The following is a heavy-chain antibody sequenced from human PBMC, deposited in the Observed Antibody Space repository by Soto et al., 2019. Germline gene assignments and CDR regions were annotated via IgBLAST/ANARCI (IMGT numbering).Heavy chain of an antibody. CDR1: GFTFSSYA. D-gene: IGHD3-10*01. Sequence: LRLSCAASGFTFSSYAMSWVRQAPGKGLEWVSAISGSGGSTYYADSVKGRFTISRDNSKNTLYLQMNSLRAEDTAVYYCAKRRSYYGSGSYYDFDYWGQGTLVTVSS. CDR2: ISGSGGST. V-gene: IGHV3-23*01. J-gene: IGHJ4*02. CDR3: AKRRSYYGSGSYYDFDY.